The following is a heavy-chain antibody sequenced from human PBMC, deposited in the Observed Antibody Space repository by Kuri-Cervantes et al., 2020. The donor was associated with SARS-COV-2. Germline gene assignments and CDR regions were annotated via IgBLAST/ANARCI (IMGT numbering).Heavy chain of an antibody. CDR1: GFTFDDYA. D-gene: IGHD1-26*01. Sequence: SLKISCAASGFTFDDYAMHWVRQAPGKGLEWVSGISWNSGSIGYADSVKGRFTISRDNAKNSLYLQMNSLRAEDMALYYCAKGEPGGSLSSALAFDPWGQGTLVTVSS. CDR3: AKGEPGGSLSSALAFDP. V-gene: IGHV3-9*03. CDR2: ISWNSGSI. J-gene: IGHJ5*02.